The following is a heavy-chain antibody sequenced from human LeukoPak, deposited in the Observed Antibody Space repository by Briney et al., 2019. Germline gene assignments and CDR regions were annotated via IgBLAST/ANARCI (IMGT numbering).Heavy chain of an antibody. CDR2: INHSGST. J-gene: IGHJ5*01. CDR3: ARGHHVRDSGHRRGRWFDS. V-gene: IGHV4-34*01. CDR1: GGSFSGYY. D-gene: IGHD5-12*01. Sequence: SETLSLTCAVYGGSFSGYYWSWIRQPPGKGLEWIGEINHSGSTNYNPSLKSRVTIPVDTSKNQFSLKLSSVTAADTAVYYCARGHHVRDSGHRRGRWFDSWGQGTLVTVSS.